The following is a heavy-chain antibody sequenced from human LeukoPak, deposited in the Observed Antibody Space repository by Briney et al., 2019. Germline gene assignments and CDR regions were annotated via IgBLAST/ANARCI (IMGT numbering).Heavy chain of an antibody. V-gene: IGHV1-69*05. CDR1: GGTFSSYA. J-gene: IGHJ6*03. CDR2: IIPIFGTA. Sequence: SVKVSCKASGGTFSSYAISWVRQAPGQGLEWMGGIIPIFGTANYAQKFQGRVTITTDESTSTAYMELSSLRSEDTAVYYCARGYCSSTSCYYYYYMDVWSKGTTVTVSS. D-gene: IGHD2-2*01. CDR3: ARGYCSSTSCYYYYYMDV.